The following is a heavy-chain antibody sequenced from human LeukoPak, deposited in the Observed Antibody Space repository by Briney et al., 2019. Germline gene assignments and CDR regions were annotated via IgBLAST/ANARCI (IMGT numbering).Heavy chain of an antibody. Sequence: RRASVKVSCKASGYTFTSYYMHWVRQAPGQGLEWMGIINPSGGSTSYAQKFQGRVTMTRDTSTSTVYMELSSLRSEDTAVYYCARENYGSGKILLGAFDIWGQGTMVTVSS. V-gene: IGHV1-46*01. D-gene: IGHD3-10*01. J-gene: IGHJ3*02. CDR1: GYTFTSYY. CDR3: ARENYGSGKILLGAFDI. CDR2: INPSGGST.